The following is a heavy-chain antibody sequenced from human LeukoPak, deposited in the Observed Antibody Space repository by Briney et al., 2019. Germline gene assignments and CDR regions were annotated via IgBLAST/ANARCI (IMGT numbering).Heavy chain of an antibody. V-gene: IGHV4-39*01. CDR3: ARYSSYYYYLDV. CDR2: IYYSGST. J-gene: IGHJ6*03. Sequence: SETLSLTCTVSGGSLSSSSYYWGWIRQPPGKGLEWIGSIYYSGSTYYNPSLKSRVTISVDTSKNQFSLKLSSVTAAVWDVDYFARYSSYYYYLDVWGKGTTVTVSS. CDR1: GGSLSSSSYY. D-gene: IGHD2-21*01.